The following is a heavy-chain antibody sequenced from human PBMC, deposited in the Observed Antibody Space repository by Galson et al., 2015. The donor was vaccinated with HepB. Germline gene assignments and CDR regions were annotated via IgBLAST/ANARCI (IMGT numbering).Heavy chain of an antibody. Sequence: LRLSCAASGFTVINNYMTWVRQAPGKGLECVSVIYSDGTIKYADFVKGRFTISRDNSKNTLYLQMHSLRGEDTAVYYCARGHGGGFDPWGQGTLVTVSS. CDR3: ARGHGGGFDP. CDR2: IYSDGTI. D-gene: IGHD3-16*01. V-gene: IGHV3-53*01. CDR1: GFTVINNY. J-gene: IGHJ5*02.